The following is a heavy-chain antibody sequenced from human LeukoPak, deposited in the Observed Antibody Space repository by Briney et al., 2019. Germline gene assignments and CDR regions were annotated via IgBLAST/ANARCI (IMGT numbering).Heavy chain of an antibody. Sequence: PSETLSLTCTVSGGSVSGGDCYWSWIRQPPGKGLEWIGYIYYSGSTYYNPSLKSRVTMSVDKSKNQFSLNLKSVTAADTAVYYCATYYDSSGYRFDYWGQGTLVTVSS. J-gene: IGHJ4*02. CDR1: GGSVSGGDCY. CDR3: ATYYDSSGYRFDY. V-gene: IGHV4-30-4*01. CDR2: IYYSGST. D-gene: IGHD3-22*01.